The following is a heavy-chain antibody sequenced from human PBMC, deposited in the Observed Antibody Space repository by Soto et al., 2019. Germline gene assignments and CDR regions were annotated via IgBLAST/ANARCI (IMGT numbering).Heavy chain of an antibody. J-gene: IGHJ3*02. V-gene: IGHV3-66*01. Sequence: EVQLVESGGGLVQPGGSLRLSCAASGLTVSSNYMSWVRQAPGKGLEWVSVIYSGGSTYYADSVKGRFTISRDNSKNTLYLQMNSLRAEDTAVYYCARDPGIAVAGAFDIWGPETMVTVSS. D-gene: IGHD6-19*01. CDR1: GLTVSSNY. CDR3: ARDPGIAVAGAFDI. CDR2: IYSGGST.